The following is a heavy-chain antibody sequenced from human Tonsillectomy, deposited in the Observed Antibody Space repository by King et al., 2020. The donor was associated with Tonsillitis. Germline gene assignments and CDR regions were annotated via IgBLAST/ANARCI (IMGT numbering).Heavy chain of an antibody. V-gene: IGHV1-18*01. CDR3: ARDPGYSSGWYLDY. CDR1: GYTFTSFG. Sequence: VQLVESGAEVKKPGASVKVSCKASGYTFTSFGISWVRLAPGQGLDWMGWISAYEGNTNDAQKLQGRVTMPTDSSTSTAYMELRSLRSDDTAVYYCARDPGYSSGWYLDYWGQGTLVTVSS. D-gene: IGHD6-19*01. CDR2: ISAYEGNT. J-gene: IGHJ4*02.